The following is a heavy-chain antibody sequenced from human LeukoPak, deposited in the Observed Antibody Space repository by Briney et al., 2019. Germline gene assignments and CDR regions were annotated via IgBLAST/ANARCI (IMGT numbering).Heavy chain of an antibody. CDR2: ISSSGSTT. CDR1: GFTFSDYY. D-gene: IGHD3-22*01. Sequence: PWGSLRLSCAASGFTFSDYYMSWLRQAPGKGLEWVSYISSSGSTTYYADSVKGRFTISRDNAKNSLYLQMNSLRAEDTAVYYCARDRGHYYDSSGLRCAFDIWGQGTMVTVSS. V-gene: IGHV3-11*04. CDR3: ARDRGHYYDSSGLRCAFDI. J-gene: IGHJ3*02.